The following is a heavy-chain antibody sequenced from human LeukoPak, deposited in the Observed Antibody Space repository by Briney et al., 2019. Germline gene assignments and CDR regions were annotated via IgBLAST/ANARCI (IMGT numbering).Heavy chain of an antibody. CDR2: ISGSGGST. J-gene: IGHJ6*03. D-gene: IGHD1-26*01. Sequence: PGGTLRLSCAASGLTFSSYAMSWVRQAPGKGLEWVSAISGSGGSTYYADSVKGRFTISRENAKNSLYLQMNSLRAEDTAVYYCARSFYGHDPYYCYMDVWGKGTTVTVSS. CDR1: GLTFSSYA. V-gene: IGHV3-23*01. CDR3: ARSFYGHDPYYCYMDV.